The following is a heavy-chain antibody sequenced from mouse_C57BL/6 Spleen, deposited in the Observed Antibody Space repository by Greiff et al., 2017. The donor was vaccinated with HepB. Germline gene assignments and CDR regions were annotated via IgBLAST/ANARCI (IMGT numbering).Heavy chain of an antibody. V-gene: IGHV7-3*01. CDR2: IRNKANGYTT. CDR3: ARYRSYCGSYWYFDV. Sequence: EVHLVESGGGLVQPGGSLSLSCAASGFTFTDYYMSWVRQPPGKALEWLGFIRNKANGYTTEYSASVKGRFTISRDNSQSILYLQMNALRAEDSATYYCARYRSYCGSYWYFDVWGTGTTVTVSS. J-gene: IGHJ1*03. CDR1: GFTFTDYY. D-gene: IGHD1-1*01.